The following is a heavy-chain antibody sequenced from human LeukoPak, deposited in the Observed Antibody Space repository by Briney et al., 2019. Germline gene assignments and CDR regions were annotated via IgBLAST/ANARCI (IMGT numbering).Heavy chain of an antibody. CDR2: ISVRSNYR. J-gene: IGHJ4*02. Sequence: GGTLTLSCAASGYTFSDFSVNWVRQAPGKGLEWVSSISVRSNYRYYADSVRGRFTISRDDARDSLFLQMNSLRAEDTAVYFCVRLRRNNDRSGYYYYYDYWGQGTLVTVSS. D-gene: IGHD3-22*01. V-gene: IGHV3-21*01. CDR1: GYTFSDFS. CDR3: VRLRRNNDRSGYYYYYDY.